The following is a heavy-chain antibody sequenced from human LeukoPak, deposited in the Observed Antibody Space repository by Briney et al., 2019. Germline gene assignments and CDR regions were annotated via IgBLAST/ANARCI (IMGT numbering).Heavy chain of an antibody. Sequence: GGSLRLSCAASGFRFSSYVMSWVRQAPGKGLEYVSSIDGSDGASYYADYVKGRFTISRDNSKNTLFLQMNSLRVEDTAVYFWARVDSENYDYWGQRTLLTVSS. CDR2: IDGSDGAS. CDR1: GFRFSSYV. CDR3: ARVDSENYDY. D-gene: IGHD1-26*01. V-gene: IGHV3-23*01. J-gene: IGHJ4*02.